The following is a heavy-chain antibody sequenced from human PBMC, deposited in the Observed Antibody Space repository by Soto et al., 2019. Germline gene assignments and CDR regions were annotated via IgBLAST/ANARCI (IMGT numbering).Heavy chain of an antibody. CDR3: AIVMSLDFGAANLGPLVL. J-gene: IGHJ5*02. Sequence: QMQLVQSGAEVKKPGSSVQVSCKVSGGTFSNFAIAWVRQAPGQGPEWLGGIIPMFGSVAYARKFQDTVTITADTATNTAHLEGSRLKSVDTALYFSAIVMSLDFGAANLGPLVLLGQVTLVTCSS. D-gene: IGHD3-10*01. CDR1: GGTFSNFA. V-gene: IGHV1-69*06. CDR2: IIPMFGSV.